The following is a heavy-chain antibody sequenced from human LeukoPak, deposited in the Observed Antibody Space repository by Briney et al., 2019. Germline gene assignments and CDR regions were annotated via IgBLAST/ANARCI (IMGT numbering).Heavy chain of an antibody. Sequence: SETLSLTCAVYGGSFSGYYWSWIRQPPGKGLEGIGEINHSGSTNYNPSLKSRITISVDTSKNQFSLKLSSVTAADTAVYYCARGQGIVPHYYFDYWGQGTLVTVSS. CDR3: ARGQGIVPHYYFDY. D-gene: IGHD2-2*01. CDR1: GGSFSGYY. V-gene: IGHV4-34*01. CDR2: INHSGST. J-gene: IGHJ4*02.